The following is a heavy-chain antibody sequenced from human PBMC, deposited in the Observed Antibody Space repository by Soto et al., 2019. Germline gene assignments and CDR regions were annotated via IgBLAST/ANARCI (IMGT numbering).Heavy chain of an antibody. J-gene: IGHJ6*02. CDR1: GFTFSSYA. D-gene: IGHD3-3*01. V-gene: IGHV3-30-3*01. Sequence: GGSLRLSCAASGFTFSSYAMHWVRQAPGKGLEWVAVISYDGSNKYYADSVKGRFTISRDNSKNTLYLQMNSLRAEDTAVYYCARSNPFQSTYYDFWSGYRDLNENYYYYGMDVWGQGTTVTVSS. CDR2: ISYDGSNK. CDR3: ARSNPFQSTYYDFWSGYRDLNENYYYYGMDV.